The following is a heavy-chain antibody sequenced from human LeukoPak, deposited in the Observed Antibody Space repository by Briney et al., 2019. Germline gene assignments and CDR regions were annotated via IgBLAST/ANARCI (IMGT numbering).Heavy chain of an antibody. D-gene: IGHD3-3*01. V-gene: IGHV1-69*05. CDR3: ARGETYDFWSGYYYNFDY. CDR2: IIPIFGTA. J-gene: IGHJ4*02. Sequence: SVKVSCKVSGGTFSSYAISWVRQAPGQGLEWMGGIIPIFGTANYAQKFQGRVTITTDESTSTAYRELSSLRSEDTAVYYCARGETYDFWSGYYYNFDYWGQGTLVTVSS. CDR1: GGTFSSYA.